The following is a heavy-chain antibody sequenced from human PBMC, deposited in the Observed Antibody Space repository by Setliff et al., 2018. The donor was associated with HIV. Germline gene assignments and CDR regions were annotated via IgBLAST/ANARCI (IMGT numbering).Heavy chain of an antibody. Sequence: PSETLSLTCTVSGASISSGGYYWSWIRQHPVKGLEWIGYIYYTGTTFYNPSLESRLIISLDTPKNQFSLRLTSVTAADTAVYYCARLGTRTVAADADFDSWSQGALVTVSS. J-gene: IGHJ4*02. CDR2: IYYTGTT. D-gene: IGHD2-15*01. CDR1: GASISSGGYY. CDR3: ARLGTRTVAADADFDS. V-gene: IGHV4-31*03.